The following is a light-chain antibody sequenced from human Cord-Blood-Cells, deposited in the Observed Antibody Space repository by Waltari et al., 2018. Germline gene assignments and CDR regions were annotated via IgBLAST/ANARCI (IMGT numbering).Light chain of an antibody. CDR1: SISSQY. J-gene: IGLJ2*01. CDR3: NSRDSSGNHLV. CDR2: GKN. Sequence: SSELTQDPAVSVALGQTFRTTCHGDSISSQYERRYQQKPGQAPVPVIYGKNNRPTGIPDRFPGSSAGNTASLTITGAQAEDEADYYCNSRDSSGNHLVFGGGTKLTVL. V-gene: IGLV3-19*01.